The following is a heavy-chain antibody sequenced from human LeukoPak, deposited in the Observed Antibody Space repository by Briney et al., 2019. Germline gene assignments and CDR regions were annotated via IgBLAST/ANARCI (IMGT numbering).Heavy chain of an antibody. J-gene: IGHJ3*01. CDR3: AKVYSSSSRDSFDV. CDR1: GVSFSGYY. V-gene: IGHV4-34*01. CDR2: INHGGGT. D-gene: IGHD6-6*01. Sequence: SETLSLTCAVYGVSFSGYYWSWIRQSPGKGLEWIGEINHGGGTNCNTSLESRVTMSVDTSKSQFTLKLNSVTAAGTAVYYCAKVYSSSSRDSFDVWGPGTMVIVSS.